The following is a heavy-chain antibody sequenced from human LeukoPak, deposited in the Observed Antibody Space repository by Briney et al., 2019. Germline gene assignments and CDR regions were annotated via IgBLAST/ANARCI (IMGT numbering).Heavy chain of an antibody. D-gene: IGHD1-14*01. CDR1: GFTFSSYA. V-gene: IGHV3-23*01. CDR3: AAANHPRSAYDAFDI. CDR2: ISGSGGTT. Sequence: GGSLRLSCAASGFTFSSYAMSWVRQAPGKGLEWVSAISGSGGTTYYIDSVKGRFTISRDNSKNTLYLQMNSLRAEDTAVYYCAAANHPRSAYDAFDIWGQGTMVTVSS. J-gene: IGHJ3*02.